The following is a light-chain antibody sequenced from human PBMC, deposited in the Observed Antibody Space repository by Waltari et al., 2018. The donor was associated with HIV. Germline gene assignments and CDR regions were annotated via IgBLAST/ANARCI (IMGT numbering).Light chain of an antibody. CDR3: QQYATSPMYT. CDR1: QSISSSY. V-gene: IGKV3-20*01. CDR2: GAS. J-gene: IGKJ2*01. Sequence: EIVLTQSPGTLSLSPGERATLSCRAGQSISSSYLAWYQHKPGQAPRLLIYGASSRATGIPDRFSGSGSGTDFTLTISRLEPEDSAVYYCQQYATSPMYTFGQGTKLEIK.